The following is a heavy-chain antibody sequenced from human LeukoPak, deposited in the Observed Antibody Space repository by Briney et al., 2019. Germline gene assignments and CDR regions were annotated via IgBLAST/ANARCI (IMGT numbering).Heavy chain of an antibody. V-gene: IGHV3-11*04. Sequence: PGGSLRLSCAASGFTFSDYYMSWIRQAPGKGLEWVSYISSSGSTIYYADSVKGRLTISRDNAKNSLYLQMNSLRAEDTAVYYCARDSRRDYGDYEGAFDYWGQGTLVTVSS. D-gene: IGHD4-17*01. CDR3: ARDSRRDYGDYEGAFDY. CDR2: ISSSGSTI. CDR1: GFTFSDYY. J-gene: IGHJ4*02.